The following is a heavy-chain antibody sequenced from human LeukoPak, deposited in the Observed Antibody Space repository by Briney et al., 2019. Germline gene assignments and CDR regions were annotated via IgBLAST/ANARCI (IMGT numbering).Heavy chain of an antibody. CDR2: LYHSGIT. CDR3: ARDLRDYVWGSYRYDAFDI. D-gene: IGHD3-16*02. CDR1: GYSISSGYY. J-gene: IGHJ3*02. V-gene: IGHV4-38-2*02. Sequence: PSETLSLTCTVSGYSISSGYYWGWIRQTPGKGLEWIGSLYHSGITYYNPSLKSRLTISVDTSKNQFSLKLSSVTAADTAVYYCARDLRDYVWGSYRYDAFDIWGQGTMVTVSS.